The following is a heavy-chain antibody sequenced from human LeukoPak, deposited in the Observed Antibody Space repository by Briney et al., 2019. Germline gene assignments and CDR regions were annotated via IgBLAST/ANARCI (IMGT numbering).Heavy chain of an antibody. CDR3: ARVGYSDAFDI. D-gene: IGHD4-23*01. CDR1: GYTFTSYY. V-gene: IGHV1-46*01. CDR2: INPSGGTT. Sequence: ASVKVSCKASGYTFTSYYMHWVRQAPGQGLEWMGIINPSGGTTNYAQKFQGRVTLTRDTFTSTVYMELSSLRSEDTAVYYCARVGYSDAFDIWGQGTMVTASS. J-gene: IGHJ3*02.